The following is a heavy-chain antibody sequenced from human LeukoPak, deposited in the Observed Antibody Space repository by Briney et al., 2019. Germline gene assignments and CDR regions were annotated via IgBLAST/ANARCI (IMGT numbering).Heavy chain of an antibody. CDR2: IRRIPSGGTT. J-gene: IGHJ4*02. CDR3: TRGIGYTYGWSD. D-gene: IGHD5-18*01. CDR1: GFTFTDYA. Sequence: PWRSPRLSCVTSGFTFTDYAISWFRQAPGKGLEWVGFIRRIPSGGTTDYAASVKGRFTISRDNSKSIAYLQMNRLESEDTAMYYCTRGIGYTYGWSDWGQGTLVTVSS. V-gene: IGHV3-49*03.